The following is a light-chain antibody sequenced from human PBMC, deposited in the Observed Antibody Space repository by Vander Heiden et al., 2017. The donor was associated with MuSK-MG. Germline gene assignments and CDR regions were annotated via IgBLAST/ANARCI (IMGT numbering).Light chain of an antibody. V-gene: IGLV1-36*01. CDR3: ATWDSRRNGYV. Sequence: QSVLTQPPSVSVAPGQRVPITCSASSSNIGKNAVNWYQHLPGRAPKLLVYYDDLVPSGVSSRFSASKSGSSASLAISGLQSEDEAEYYCATWDSRRNGYVFGSGTTVTVL. CDR2: YDD. CDR1: SSNIGKNA. J-gene: IGLJ1*01.